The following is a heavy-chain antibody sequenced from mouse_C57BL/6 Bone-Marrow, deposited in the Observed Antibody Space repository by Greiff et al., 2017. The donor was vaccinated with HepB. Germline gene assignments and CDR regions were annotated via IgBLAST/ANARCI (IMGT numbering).Heavy chain of an antibody. CDR3: ARLSYYYGSSYGDY. CDR2: FDPNSGGT. Sequence: QVQLKQPGAELVKPGASVKLSCKASGYTFTSYWMHWVKQRPGRGLEWIGRFDPNSGGTKYNEKFKSKATLTVDKPSSTAYMQLSSLTSEDSAVYYCARLSYYYGSSYGDYWGQGTTLTVSS. V-gene: IGHV1-72*01. D-gene: IGHD1-1*01. J-gene: IGHJ2*01. CDR1: GYTFTSYW.